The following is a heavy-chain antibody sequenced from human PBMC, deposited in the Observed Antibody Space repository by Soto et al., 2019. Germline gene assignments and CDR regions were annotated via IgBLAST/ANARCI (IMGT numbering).Heavy chain of an antibody. Sequence: EVQLVESGGGLVQPGVSLRLSCAGTGFTFSNYWMHWVRQAPGKGLEWVSRIDHDGPTDYAGSVRGRFTISRDNAETTLYRQMYRVRTEGTAVYYCVRDRHGDYWGQGTLVSVSS. J-gene: IGHJ4*02. V-gene: IGHV3-74*01. CDR3: VRDRHGDY. CDR1: GFTFSNYW. CDR2: IDHDGPT.